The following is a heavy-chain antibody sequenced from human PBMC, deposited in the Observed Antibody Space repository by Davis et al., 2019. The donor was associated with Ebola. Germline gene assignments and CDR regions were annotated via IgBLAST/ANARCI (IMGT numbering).Heavy chain of an antibody. D-gene: IGHD2-15*01. CDR3: ARVPSGDYGLDV. CDR1: GGSISIYY. J-gene: IGHJ6*02. CDR2: IYYSGST. Sequence: SETLSLTCTVSGGSISIYYWSWIRQPPGKGLEWIGYIYYSGSTNYNPSLKSRVTISVDTSKNQFSLKLSSVTAADTAVYYCARVPSGDYGLDVWGQGTTVTVSS. V-gene: IGHV4-59*08.